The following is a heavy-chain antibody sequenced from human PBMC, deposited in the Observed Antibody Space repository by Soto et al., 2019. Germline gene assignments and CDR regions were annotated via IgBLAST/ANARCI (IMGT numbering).Heavy chain of an antibody. CDR3: ARTTFYDIFTAYYSLFDY. CDR1: GGSISSGRFY. D-gene: IGHD3-9*01. Sequence: QVQLQESGPGLVKPSQTLTLTCTVSGGSISSGRFYWSWIRQHPGKGLEWIGHISDSGSSYYNPSLGSRVTISVDTSKNPFSPKLSAVTAAVTAVYFCARTTFYDIFTAYYSLFDYWGQGTMVTVSS. V-gene: IGHV4-31*03. J-gene: IGHJ4*02. CDR2: ISDSGSS.